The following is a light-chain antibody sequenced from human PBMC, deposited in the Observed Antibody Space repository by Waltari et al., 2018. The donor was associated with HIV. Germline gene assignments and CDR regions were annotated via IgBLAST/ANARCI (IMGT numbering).Light chain of an antibody. Sequence: QSVLTQPPSASGTPGQRVTISYSGSSSNLGTNYVYWYQQLPGTAPKLLIYRNNQRPSGVPDRFSGSKSGTSASLAISGLRSEDEADYYCAAWRDSLSAVVFGGGTKLTVL. V-gene: IGLV1-47*01. J-gene: IGLJ2*01. CDR3: AAWRDSLSAVV. CDR2: RNN. CDR1: SSNLGTNY.